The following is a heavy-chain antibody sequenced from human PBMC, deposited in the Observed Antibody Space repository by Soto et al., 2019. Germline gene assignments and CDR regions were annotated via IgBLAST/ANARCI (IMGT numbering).Heavy chain of an antibody. CDR2: IYYSGST. Sequence: KPSETLSLTCTVSGGSISSYFWSWIRQPPGKGLEWIGYIYYSGSTNYNPSLKSRVTISVDTSKNQFSLKLSSVTAADTAVYYCAREKATRVGPRGDWFDPWGQGTLVTVSS. V-gene: IGHV4-59*01. D-gene: IGHD1-26*01. J-gene: IGHJ5*02. CDR1: GGSISSYF. CDR3: AREKATRVGPRGDWFDP.